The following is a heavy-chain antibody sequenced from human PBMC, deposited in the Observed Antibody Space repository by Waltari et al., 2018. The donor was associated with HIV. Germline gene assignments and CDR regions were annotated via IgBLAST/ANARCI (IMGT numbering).Heavy chain of an antibody. CDR1: GFTFSRYA. D-gene: IGHD3-10*01. Sequence: EVQLLESGGGLVQPGGSLRLSCAASGFTFSRYAMSWVRQAPGKGVEWVSAISGSGGSTYYADSVKGRFTISRDNSKNTLYLQMNSLRAEDTAVYYCANKQYGSGMGYWGQGTLVTVSS. V-gene: IGHV3-23*01. CDR2: ISGSGGST. J-gene: IGHJ4*02. CDR3: ANKQYGSGMGY.